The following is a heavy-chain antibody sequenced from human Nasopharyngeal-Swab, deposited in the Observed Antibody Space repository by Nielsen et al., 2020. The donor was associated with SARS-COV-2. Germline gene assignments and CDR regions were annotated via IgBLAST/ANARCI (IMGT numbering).Heavy chain of an antibody. J-gene: IGHJ4*02. V-gene: IGHV3-33*01. Sequence: GGSLRLSCKASRFSVTSHGMHWVRQAPGKGLEWVAVIWYDGTNKFYADSVKGRFTISRDNSKNTLYLQMNSLRAEDTAMYYCHLSSGYDGYINYWGQGTLVTVSS. CDR1: RFSVTSHG. CDR2: IWYDGTNK. D-gene: IGHD3-22*01. CDR3: HLSSGYDGYINY.